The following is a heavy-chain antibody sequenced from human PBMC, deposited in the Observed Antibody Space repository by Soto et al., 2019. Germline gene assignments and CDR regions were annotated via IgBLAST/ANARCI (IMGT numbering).Heavy chain of an antibody. Sequence: ENLSIACSVYGDCLKNNYWAWIRHSPGKGLEWIGNIYDSGSTNYSPALKSRVSMSVDTSKNLYSLKMNSVTAADTAVYYCALSSMVPVDSTVFWGQGILLT. CDR3: ALSSMVPVDSTVF. J-gene: IGHJ4*02. CDR2: IYDSGST. CDR1: GDCLKNNY. V-gene: IGHV4-59*01. D-gene: IGHD2-8*02.